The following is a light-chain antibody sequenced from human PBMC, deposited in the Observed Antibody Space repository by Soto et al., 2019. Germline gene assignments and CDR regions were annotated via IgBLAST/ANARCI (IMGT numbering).Light chain of an antibody. V-gene: IGKV3-20*01. CDR2: AAS. CDR3: QQYGSSPRT. Sequence: EIVLTQSPGTLSLSPGERATLSCRASQSVSYNYLAWYQQKPGQAPRLLIFAASNRATGIPDRFSGSWSGTDFTLTISRLEPEDFAMDYCQQYGSSPRTFGQGTKVESK. CDR1: QSVSYNY. J-gene: IGKJ1*01.